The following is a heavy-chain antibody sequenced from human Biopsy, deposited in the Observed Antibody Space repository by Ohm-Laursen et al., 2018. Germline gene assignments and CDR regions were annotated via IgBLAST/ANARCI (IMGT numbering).Heavy chain of an antibody. V-gene: IGHV1-69*17. CDR2: IIAVSGLV. CDR3: ATPFQYYDSWGGYPPFDH. CDR1: GGTFSNYA. J-gene: IGHJ4*02. Sequence: GSSVKVSCKASGGTFSNYAISWVRQAPGEGLEWMGGIIAVSGLVNYAPKFQGRVSITADKSTTTAYMELSNLKSEDTAVYYCATPFQYYDSWGGYPPFDHWGQGILVTVSS. D-gene: IGHD3-3*01.